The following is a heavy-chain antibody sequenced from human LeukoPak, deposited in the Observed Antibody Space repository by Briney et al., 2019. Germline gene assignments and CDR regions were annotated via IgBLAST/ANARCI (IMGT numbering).Heavy chain of an antibody. Sequence: ASVKVSCKASGYTFTSYGISWVRQAPGQGLEWMGWISAYNGNTNYAQKLQGRVTMTTDTSTSTAYMELRSLRSGDTAVYYCARVWIRVYSHWFDPWGQGTLVTVSS. CDR2: ISAYNGNT. CDR1: GYTFTSYG. CDR3: ARVWIRVYSHWFDP. D-gene: IGHD5/OR15-5a*01. V-gene: IGHV1-18*01. J-gene: IGHJ5*02.